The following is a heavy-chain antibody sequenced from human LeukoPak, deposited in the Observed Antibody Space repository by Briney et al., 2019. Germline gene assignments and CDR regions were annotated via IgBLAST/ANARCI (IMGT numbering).Heavy chain of an antibody. D-gene: IGHD3-16*01. Sequence: GGSMRLSCAASGFTFSSYGMHWVRQAPGKGLEWVAVISYDGSNKYYADSVKGRFTISRDNSKNTLYLQMNSLRAENTAVYYCASCWERDYWGQGTLATVSS. CDR1: GFTFSSYG. CDR2: ISYDGSNK. V-gene: IGHV3-30*03. J-gene: IGHJ4*02. CDR3: ASCWERDY.